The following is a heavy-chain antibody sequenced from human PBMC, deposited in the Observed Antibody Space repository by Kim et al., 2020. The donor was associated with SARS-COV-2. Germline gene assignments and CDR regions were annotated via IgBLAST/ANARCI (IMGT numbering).Heavy chain of an antibody. CDR3: ARDTSSWYYFDY. D-gene: IGHD6-13*01. Sequence: YAGAVKARITIARDNSKNTLYLKINSLRAEDTAVYYCARDTSSWYYFDYWGQGTLVTVSS. V-gene: IGHV3-33*01. J-gene: IGHJ4*02.